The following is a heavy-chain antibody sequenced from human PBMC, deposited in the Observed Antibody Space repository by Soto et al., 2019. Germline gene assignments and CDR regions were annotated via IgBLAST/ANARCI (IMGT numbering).Heavy chain of an antibody. V-gene: IGHV4-34*01. J-gene: IGHJ4*02. CDR1: GGSFSGYY. CDR3: ARDKITGLFDY. CDR2: INHSGST. Sequence: PSETLSLTCAVYGGSFSGYYWTWIRQHPGTGLEWIGEINHSGSTNYNPSLKIRVTISVDTSKNQFSLKLTSVTSADTAVYYCARDKITGLFDYWGQGTLVTVS. D-gene: IGHD2-8*02.